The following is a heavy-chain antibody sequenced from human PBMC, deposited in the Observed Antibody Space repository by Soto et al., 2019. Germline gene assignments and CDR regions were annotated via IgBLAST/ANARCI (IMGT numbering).Heavy chain of an antibody. J-gene: IGHJ3*02. V-gene: IGHV1-2*02. CDR3: ASDSKDNNSWCSCAFDI. D-gene: IGHD6-13*01. Sequence: ASVKVSCKASGYTFTGYYMHWVRQAPGEGLEWMGWINPNSGGTNYAQKFQGRVTMTRDTSISTAYMELSRQRSDDTDVYYCASDSKDNNSWCSCAFDIWSQGTMVTVSS. CDR2: INPNSGGT. CDR1: GYTFTGYY.